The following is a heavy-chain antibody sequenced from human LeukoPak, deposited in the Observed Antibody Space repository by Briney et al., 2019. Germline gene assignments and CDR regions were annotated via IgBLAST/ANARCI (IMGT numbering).Heavy chain of an antibody. CDR2: IYYSGST. CDR3: ARDRGGSWRVGDWFDP. D-gene: IGHD2-15*01. CDR1: GGSISSSSYY. V-gene: IGHV4-39*07. J-gene: IGHJ5*02. Sequence: SETLSLTCTVSGGSISSSSYYWGWIRQPPGKGLEWIGSIYYSGSTYYNPSLKSRVTISVDTSKNQFSLKLSSVTAADTAVYYCARDRGGSWRVGDWFDPWGQGTLVTVSS.